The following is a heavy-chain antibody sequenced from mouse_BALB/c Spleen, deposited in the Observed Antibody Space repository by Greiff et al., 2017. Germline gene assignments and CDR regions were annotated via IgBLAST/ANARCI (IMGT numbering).Heavy chain of an antibody. Sequence: EVKLVESGPGLVKPSQSLSLTCTVTGYSITSDYAWYWIRQFPGNKLEWVGYISYSGSTSYNPSLKSRISITRDTSKNQFFLQLNSVTTEDTATYYCARHYGSSWFAYWGQGTLVTVSA. D-gene: IGHD1-1*01. CDR2: ISYSGST. CDR3: ARHYGSSWFAY. CDR1: GYSITSDYA. V-gene: IGHV3-2*02. J-gene: IGHJ3*01.